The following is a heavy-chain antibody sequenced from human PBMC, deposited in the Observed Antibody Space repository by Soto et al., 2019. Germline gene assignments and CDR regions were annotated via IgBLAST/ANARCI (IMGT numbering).Heavy chain of an antibody. CDR2: INYSGST. CDR3: ARAPDKYYFDS. CDR1: GGSFNGYY. V-gene: IGHV4-34*01. J-gene: IGHJ4*02. Sequence: SETLSLTCAVYGGSFNGYYWSWIRQPPGKGPEWIGDINYSGSTNYSPSLKSRVTISVDTSKNQFSLKLRSVTAADMAVFYCARAPDKYYFDSWGQGTLVTVSS.